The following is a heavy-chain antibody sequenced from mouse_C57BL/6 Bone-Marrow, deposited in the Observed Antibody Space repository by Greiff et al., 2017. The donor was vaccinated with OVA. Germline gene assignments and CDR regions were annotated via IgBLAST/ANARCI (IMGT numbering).Heavy chain of an antibody. J-gene: IGHJ2*01. CDR2: IDPSDSYT. Sequence: QVQLKQPGAELVKPGASVKLSCKASGYTFTSYWMQWVKQRPGPGLEWIGEIDPSDSYTNYNQKFKGKATLTVDTSSSTAYMQLSSLTSEDSAVYYCARVRCDYWGQGTTLTVSS. CDR3: ARVRCDY. CDR1: GYTFTSYW. V-gene: IGHV1-50*01.